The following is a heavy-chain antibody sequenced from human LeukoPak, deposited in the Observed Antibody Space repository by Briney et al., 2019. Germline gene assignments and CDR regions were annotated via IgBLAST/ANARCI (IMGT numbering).Heavy chain of an antibody. D-gene: IGHD4-17*01. Sequence: SETLSLTCAVSGYSISSGYYWGWIRQPPGKGLEWIRSIHHSGHAYYIPSLKSRVTISVDTSKNQFSLNLSSVTAADTAVYYCARPFKDTTVTSGFDYWGQGTLVTVSS. CDR3: ARPFKDTTVTSGFDY. CDR2: IHHSGHA. V-gene: IGHV4-38-2*01. J-gene: IGHJ4*02. CDR1: GYSISSGYY.